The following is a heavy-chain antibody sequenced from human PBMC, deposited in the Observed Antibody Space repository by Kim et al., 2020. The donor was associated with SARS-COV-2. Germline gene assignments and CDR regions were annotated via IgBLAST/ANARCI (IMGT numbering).Heavy chain of an antibody. CDR2: IDWDDDK. D-gene: IGHD6-19*01. CDR1: GFSLSTSGMC. V-gene: IGHV2-70*11. CDR3: ARSIAVAVNYYSGMDV. J-gene: IGHJ6*02. Sequence: SGPTLVKPTQTLTLTCTFSGFSLSTSGMCVSWIRQPPGKALEWLARIDWDDDKYYSTSLKTRLTISKDTSKNQVVLTMTNMDPVDTATYYCARSIAVAVNYYSGMDVWGQGTTVTVSS.